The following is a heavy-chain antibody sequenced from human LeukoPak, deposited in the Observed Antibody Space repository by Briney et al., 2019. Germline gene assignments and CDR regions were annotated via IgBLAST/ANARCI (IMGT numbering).Heavy chain of an antibody. D-gene: IGHD1-26*01. CDR2: IIPIFGTA. CDR1: GGTFSSYA. Sequence: GASVKLSCKASGGTFSSYAISWVRQAPGQGLEWMGGIIPIFGTANYAQKFQGRVTITADKSTSTAYMELSSLRSEDTAVYYCARDGDIVGATKWGWYFYYGGQGTLVTVSS. CDR3: ARDGDIVGATKWGWYFYY. J-gene: IGHJ4*02. V-gene: IGHV1-69*06.